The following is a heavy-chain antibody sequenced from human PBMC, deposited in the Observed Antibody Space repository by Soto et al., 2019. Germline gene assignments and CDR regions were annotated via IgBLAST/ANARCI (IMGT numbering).Heavy chain of an antibody. CDR2: INPTSGVT. CDR3: ARDCSGGSCYYDF. Sequence: QVQLVQSGAEVKKPGASVRVSCTASGYTFTGHYMHWVRQAPGQGLEWMGWINPTSGVTKFAQKFQGRATITRDTAISTAYMELTRLTSDDTAVYFCARDCSGGSCYYDFWGQGTLVTVSS. D-gene: IGHD2-15*01. J-gene: IGHJ4*02. V-gene: IGHV1-2*02. CDR1: GYTFTGHY.